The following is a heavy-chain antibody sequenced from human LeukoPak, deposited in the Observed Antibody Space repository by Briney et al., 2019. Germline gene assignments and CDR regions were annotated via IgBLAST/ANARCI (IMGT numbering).Heavy chain of an antibody. CDR3: ARSPLSGSYTIFDY. J-gene: IGHJ4*02. D-gene: IGHD1-26*01. CDR2: ITPNSGGT. Sequence: GASVKVSCKASGYTFIGYYIHWVRQAPGQGLEWMGWITPNSGGTNYAQEFQGRVTMTRDTSISTAYMELSRVRSDDTAVYYCARSPLSGSYTIFDYWGQGTLVTVSS. V-gene: IGHV1-2*02. CDR1: GYTFIGYY.